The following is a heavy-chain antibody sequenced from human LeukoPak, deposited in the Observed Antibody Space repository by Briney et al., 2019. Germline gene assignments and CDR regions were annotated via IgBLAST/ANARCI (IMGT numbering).Heavy chain of an antibody. CDR3: ARPYDTRGYFPDY. J-gene: IGHJ4*02. CDR2: ISRGSDHI. Sequence: GGSLRLSCAASGFTFSSYAMNWVRQAPGKGLERVSSISRGSDHIFYADSMKGRFTISRDNAKNSLYLQMSSLGAEDTAVYYCARPYDTRGYFPDYWGQGTLVTVSS. D-gene: IGHD3-22*01. CDR1: GFTFSSYA. V-gene: IGHV3-21*01.